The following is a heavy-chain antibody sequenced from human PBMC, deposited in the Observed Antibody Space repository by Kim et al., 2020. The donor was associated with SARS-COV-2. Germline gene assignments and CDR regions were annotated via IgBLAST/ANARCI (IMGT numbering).Heavy chain of an antibody. CDR2: ISYDGSDK. Sequence: GGSLILSCAASGFSFSSYGMHWVRQAPGKGLEWVAYISYDGSDKFYADSVKGRFTISRDNSNNTLSLQTNSLRAEDTAVFYCARGPVDPKDGWYFDVWGRGTLVTVS. J-gene: IGHJ2*01. CDR1: GFSFSSYG. D-gene: IGHD2-15*01. CDR3: ARGPVDPKDGWYFDV. V-gene: IGHV3-33*01.